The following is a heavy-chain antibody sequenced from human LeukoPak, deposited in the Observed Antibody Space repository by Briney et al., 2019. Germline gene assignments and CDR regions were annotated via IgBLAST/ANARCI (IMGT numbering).Heavy chain of an antibody. J-gene: IGHJ5*02. CDR2: IYSGGST. D-gene: IGHD1-14*01. CDR3: ARHLYTGFDP. CDR1: GFTVSSNY. Sequence: PGGSLRLSCAASGFTVSSNYMSWVRQAPGMGLEWVSAIYSGGSTYYADSVKGRFTLSRDNSKNTLYLQMNSLRAEDTAVYYCARHLYTGFDPWGQGTLVTVSS. V-gene: IGHV3-66*02.